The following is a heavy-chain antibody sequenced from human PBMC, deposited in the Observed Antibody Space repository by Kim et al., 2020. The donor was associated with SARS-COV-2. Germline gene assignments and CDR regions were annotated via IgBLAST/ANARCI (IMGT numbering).Heavy chain of an antibody. J-gene: IGHJ4*02. V-gene: IGHV4-34*01. CDR1: GGSFSGYY. Sequence: SETLSLTCAVYGGSFSGYYWSWIRQPPGKGLEWIGEINHSGSTNYNPSLKSRVTISVDTSKNQFSLKLSSVTAADTAVYYCARGHRYCSSTCLIYWGQGTLVTVSS. CDR2: INHSGST. D-gene: IGHD2-2*01. CDR3: ARGHRYCSSTCLIY.